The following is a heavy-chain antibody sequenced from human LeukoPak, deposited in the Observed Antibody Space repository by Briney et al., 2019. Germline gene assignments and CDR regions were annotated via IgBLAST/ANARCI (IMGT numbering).Heavy chain of an antibody. CDR2: IYYSGNT. CDR3: ARGINWNYIDY. Sequence: SSETLSLTCTVSGGSISSYYWSWIRQPPGKGLEWIGYIYYSGNTNYNPSLKSRVTMSVDTSKNQFSLKLSSVTAADTAVYYCARGINWNYIDYWGQGTLVTVSS. D-gene: IGHD1-20*01. V-gene: IGHV4-59*12. J-gene: IGHJ4*02. CDR1: GGSISSYY.